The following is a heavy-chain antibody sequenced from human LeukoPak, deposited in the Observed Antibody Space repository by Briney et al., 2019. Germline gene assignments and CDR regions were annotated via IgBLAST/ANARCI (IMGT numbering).Heavy chain of an antibody. J-gene: IGHJ4*02. Sequence: SETLSLTCTVSGGSISSYYWSWIRQPPGKGLEWIGYIYYSGSTNYNPSLKSRVIISVDTSKNQFSLKLSSVTAADTAVYYCARIHGGGWYYFDYWGQGTLVTVSS. V-gene: IGHV4-59*01. D-gene: IGHD6-19*01. CDR3: ARIHGGGWYYFDY. CDR1: GGSISSYY. CDR2: IYYSGST.